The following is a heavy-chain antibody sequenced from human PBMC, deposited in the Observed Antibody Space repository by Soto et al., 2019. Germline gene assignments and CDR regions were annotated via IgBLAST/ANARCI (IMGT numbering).Heavy chain of an antibody. CDR1: GGSFSGYY. CDR3: ARESIAARFDYYYGMDV. J-gene: IGHJ6*02. CDR2: INHSGST. Sequence: SETLSLTCAVYGGSFSGYYWSWIRQPPGKWLEWIGEINHSGSTNYNPSLKSRVTISVDTSKNQFSLKLSSVTAADTAVYYCARESIAARFDYYYGMDVWGQGXTVTVYS. D-gene: IGHD6-6*01. V-gene: IGHV4-34*01.